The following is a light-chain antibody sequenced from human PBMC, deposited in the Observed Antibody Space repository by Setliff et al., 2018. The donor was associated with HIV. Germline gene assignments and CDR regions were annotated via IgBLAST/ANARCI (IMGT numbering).Light chain of an antibody. V-gene: IGLV2-14*01. CDR1: NSDVGGYNY. CDR3: SSYTGTYTRV. J-gene: IGLJ1*01. CDR2: EVN. Sequence: QSVLTQPASVSGSPGQSITISCTGTNSDVGGYNYASWYQHHPGKAPKLMIYEVNYRPSGISSRFSGSKSANTASLTISGLQAEDEADYYCSSYTGTYTRVFGTGTKVTVL.